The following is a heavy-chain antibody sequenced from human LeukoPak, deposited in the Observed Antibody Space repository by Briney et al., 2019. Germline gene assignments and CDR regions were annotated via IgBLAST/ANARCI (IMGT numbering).Heavy chain of an antibody. CDR3: ARHLSGYYYGMDV. Sequence: SETLSLTCTVSGGSISSYYWSWIRQPPGKGLEWIGYIYYSGSTNYNPSLKSRVTISVDTSKNQFSLKLSSVTAADTAVYYCARHLSGYYYGMDVWGQGTMVTVSS. V-gene: IGHV4-59*08. CDR1: GGSISSYY. CDR2: IYYSGST. D-gene: IGHD3-10*01. J-gene: IGHJ6*02.